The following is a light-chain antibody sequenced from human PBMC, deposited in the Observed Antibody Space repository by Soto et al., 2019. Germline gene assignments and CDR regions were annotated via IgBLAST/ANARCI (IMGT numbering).Light chain of an antibody. Sequence: IPVTQAPSSLSASVGDRVTIAWRASHGIGNDLGWYQQKPGKAPRLLIYAASNLQSGVPSRFNGSGSGTDFTLTISSLQPEDFATYFCLQDFNYPWTFGQGTKVDIK. CDR1: HGIGND. CDR2: AAS. J-gene: IGKJ1*01. CDR3: LQDFNYPWT. V-gene: IGKV1-6*01.